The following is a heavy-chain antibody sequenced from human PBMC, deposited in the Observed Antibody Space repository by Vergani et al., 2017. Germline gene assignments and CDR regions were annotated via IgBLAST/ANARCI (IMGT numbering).Heavy chain of an antibody. J-gene: IGHJ6*02. V-gene: IGHV3-30*03. D-gene: IGHD3-3*02. Sequence: QVQLVESGGGVVQPGRSLRLSCAASGFTFSSYGMHWVRQAPGKGLEWVAVISYDGSNKYYADSVKGRFTISRDNSKNTLYLQMNSLRAEDTAVYYCARHLRAGPERPIYYYYGMDVWGQGP. CDR3: ARHLRAGPERPIYYYYGMDV. CDR1: GFTFSSYG. CDR2: ISYDGSNK.